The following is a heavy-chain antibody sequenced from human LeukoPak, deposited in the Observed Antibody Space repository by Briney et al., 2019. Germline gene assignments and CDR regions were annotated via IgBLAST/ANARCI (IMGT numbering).Heavy chain of an antibody. CDR1: GYTFTSYY. Sequence: GASVKVSCKASGYTFTSYYMHWVRQAPGQGLEWMGIINPSGGSTSYAQKFQGRVTITADKSTSTAYMELSSLRSEDTAVYYCARGRAEDIVVVVAATAYYFDYWGQGTLVTVSS. CDR2: INPSGGST. J-gene: IGHJ4*02. V-gene: IGHV1-46*01. D-gene: IGHD2-15*01. CDR3: ARGRAEDIVVVVAATAYYFDY.